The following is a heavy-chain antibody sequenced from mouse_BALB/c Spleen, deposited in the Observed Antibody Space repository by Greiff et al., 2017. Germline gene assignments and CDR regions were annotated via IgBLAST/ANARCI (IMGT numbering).Heavy chain of an antibody. CDR3: AKGRVYYGSSPYAMDY. Sequence: VQLQQSGPELVKPGASVKMSCKASGYTFTSYVMHWVKQKPGQGLEWIGYINPYNDGTKYNEKFKGKATLTSDKSSSTAYMELSSLTSEDSAVYYCAKGRVYYGSSPYAMDYWGQGTSVTVSS. V-gene: IGHV1-14*01. CDR1: GYTFTSYV. CDR2: INPYNDGT. D-gene: IGHD1-1*01. J-gene: IGHJ4*01.